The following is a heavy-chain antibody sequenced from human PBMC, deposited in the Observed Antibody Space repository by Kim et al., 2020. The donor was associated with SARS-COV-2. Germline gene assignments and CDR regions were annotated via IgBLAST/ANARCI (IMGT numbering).Heavy chain of an antibody. CDR3: TRVPVPTLVFCEAFD. J-gene: IGHJ3*01. CDR2: ISSTLNVYAT. Sequence: GGSLKLSCGASGFTFRDSAMHLVRRASGKWLEGMCRISSTLNVYATAYSSSVIGRFTISSDDSRNTAYLQINSLQTADTTVYYCTRVPVPTLVFCEAFD. V-gene: IGHV3-73*01. CDR1: GFTFRDSA. D-gene: IGHD2-2*01.